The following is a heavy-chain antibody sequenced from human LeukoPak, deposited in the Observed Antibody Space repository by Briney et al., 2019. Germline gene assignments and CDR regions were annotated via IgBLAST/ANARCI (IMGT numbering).Heavy chain of an antibody. CDR3: ATRSVMDV. J-gene: IGHJ6*02. CDR2: ISGDSYDI. V-gene: IGHV3-21*01. Sequence: PGGSLRLSCVASGFSFNFYHMNWVRQAPGKGLEWVSSISGDSYDIYYADSVKGRFTISRDNAKNSLFLQMNSLGVEDTAVYFCATRSVMDVWGQGTAVTVSS. CDR1: GFSFNFYH.